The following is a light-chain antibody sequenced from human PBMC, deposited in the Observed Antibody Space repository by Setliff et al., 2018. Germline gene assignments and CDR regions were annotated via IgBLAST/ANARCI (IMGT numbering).Light chain of an antibody. CDR3: STWDDSLNGVV. V-gene: IGLV1-44*01. Sequence: QSALTQPPSASGTPGQRVTISCSGSSSNIGSRAVNWYQQLPGTAPKLLIYQSFQRPSGVPDRFPGSKSGTSASLAVIGLQSEDEADYYCSTWDDSLNGVVFGGGTQRTV. CDR1: SSNIGSRA. CDR2: QSF. J-gene: IGLJ2*01.